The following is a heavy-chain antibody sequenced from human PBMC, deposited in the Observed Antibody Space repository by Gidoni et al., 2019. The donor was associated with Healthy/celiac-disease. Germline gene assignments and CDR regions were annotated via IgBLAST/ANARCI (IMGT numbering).Heavy chain of an antibody. Sequence: QVQLVESGGGVVQPGRSLRLSCAASGFTFSSYALHWVRQAPGKGLEWVAVISYDGSNKYYADSVKGRFTISRDNSKNTLYLQMNSLRAEDTAVYYCARDPLPSCSGGSCWHYYYGMDVWGQGTTVTVSS. CDR2: ISYDGSNK. D-gene: IGHD2-15*01. V-gene: IGHV3-30*04. CDR3: ARDPLPSCSGGSCWHYYYGMDV. CDR1: GFTFSSYA. J-gene: IGHJ6*02.